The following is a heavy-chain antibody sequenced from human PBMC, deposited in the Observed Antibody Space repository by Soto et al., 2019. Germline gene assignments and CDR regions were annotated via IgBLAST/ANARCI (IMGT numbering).Heavy chain of an antibody. CDR3: ARGNYYDSSGYEAMDAFDI. V-gene: IGHV1-69*13. CDR1: GGTFSSYA. D-gene: IGHD3-22*01. J-gene: IGHJ3*02. Sequence: GASVKVSCKASGGTFSSYAISWVRQAPGQGLEWMGGIIPIFGTANYAQKIQGRVTITADESTSTAYMELSSMRSEDTAVYYCARGNYYDSSGYEAMDAFDIWGQGTMVTVSS. CDR2: IIPIFGTA.